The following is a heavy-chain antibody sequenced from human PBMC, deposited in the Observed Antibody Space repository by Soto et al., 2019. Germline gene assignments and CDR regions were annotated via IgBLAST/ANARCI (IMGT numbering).Heavy chain of an antibody. CDR3: ARPLVSPDDVRDY. CDR1: GYSFLIYW. Sequence: GESLTISCKASGYSFLIYWIGWVRQMPGKGLEWMGIIYPGDSDTRYSPSFQGQVTISADKSINTAYLQWNNLKASDSAMYYCARPLVSPDDVRDYWGQGTVVTVSS. CDR2: IYPGDSDT. J-gene: IGHJ4*02. V-gene: IGHV5-51*01. D-gene: IGHD1-26*01.